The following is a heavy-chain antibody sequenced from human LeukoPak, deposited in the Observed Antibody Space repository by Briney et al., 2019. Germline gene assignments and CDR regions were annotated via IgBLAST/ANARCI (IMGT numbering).Heavy chain of an antibody. V-gene: IGHV1-2*02. CDR2: INPNSGGT. D-gene: IGHD2-15*01. J-gene: IGHJ5*02. CDR1: GYTLTGYY. Sequence: AAVKVSCKDSGYTLTGYYMHWVGQAPGQGLEWIGWINPNSGGTNYAQNFQGRVTMTRDTSLSTAYMQLSRLRSDDTAVYYCARQSDIVVVVAAFDPGGQGTLVTVSS. CDR3: ARQSDIVVVVAAFDP.